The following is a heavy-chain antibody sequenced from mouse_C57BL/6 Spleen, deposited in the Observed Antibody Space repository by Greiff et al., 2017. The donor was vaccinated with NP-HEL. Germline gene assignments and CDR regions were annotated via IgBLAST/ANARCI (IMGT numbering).Heavy chain of an antibody. D-gene: IGHD2-4*01. V-gene: IGHV1-52*01. CDR2: IDPSDSET. Sequence: VQLQQPGAELVRPGSSVKLSCKASGYTFTSYWMHWVKQRPIQGLEWIGNIDPSDSETHYNQKFKDKATLTVDKSSSTAYMQLSSLTSEDSAVYYCARQITHYAMDYWGQGTSVTVSS. J-gene: IGHJ4*01. CDR1: GYTFTSYW. CDR3: ARQITHYAMDY.